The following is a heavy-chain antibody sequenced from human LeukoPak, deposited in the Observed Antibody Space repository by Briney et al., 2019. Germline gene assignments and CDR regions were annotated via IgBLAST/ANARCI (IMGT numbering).Heavy chain of an antibody. J-gene: IGHJ4*02. CDR2: ISYDGSNK. Sequence: PGGSVRLSCAASGFTFSSYAMHWVRQAPGKGLEWVAVISYDGSNKYYADSVKGRFTISRDNSKNTLYLQMNSLRAEDTAVYYCARDRYYGSGRYNYFDYWGQGTLVTVSS. CDR3: ARDRYYGSGRYNYFDY. CDR1: GFTFSSYA. V-gene: IGHV3-30-3*01. D-gene: IGHD3-10*01.